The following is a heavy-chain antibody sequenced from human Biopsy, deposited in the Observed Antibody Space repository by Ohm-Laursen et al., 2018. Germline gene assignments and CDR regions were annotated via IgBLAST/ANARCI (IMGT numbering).Heavy chain of an antibody. CDR3: AKGRRTMRVWYFDL. CDR1: GFTFATYG. V-gene: IGHV3-23*01. J-gene: IGHJ2*01. Sequence: GTLSLTCAASGFTFATYGMSWVRQAPGKGLEWVSGISSTGNSTYYADSVKGRFTISRDNSKNTLYLQLNSLRVEDTALYYCAKGRRTMRVWYFDLWGRGTLVTVSS. D-gene: IGHD4/OR15-4a*01. CDR2: ISSTGNST.